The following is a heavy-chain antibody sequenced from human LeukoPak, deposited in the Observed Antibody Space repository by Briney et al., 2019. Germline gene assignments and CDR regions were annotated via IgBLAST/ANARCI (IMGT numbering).Heavy chain of an antibody. V-gene: IGHV3-23*01. CDR2: ISGSDDNS. J-gene: IGHJ4*02. CDR1: GFTFSTYA. CDR3: AQVRSSSTYDSFDY. Sequence: GGSLRLSCEASGFTFSTYAMGWVRQAPGKGLEWVSVISGSDDNSYYADSVKGRFIISRDNSKNTLYLQMSSLRAGDTALYYCAQVRSSSTYDSFDYWGQGTLVTVSS. D-gene: IGHD2-2*01.